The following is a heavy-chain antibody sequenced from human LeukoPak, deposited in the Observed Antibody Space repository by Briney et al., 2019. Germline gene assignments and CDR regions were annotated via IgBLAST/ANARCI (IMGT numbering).Heavy chain of an antibody. V-gene: IGHV4-39*07. Sequence: PSETLSLTCTVSGGSISSSSYYWGWIRQPPGKGLEWIGSIYYSGSTYYNPSLKSRVTISVDTSKNQFSLKLSSVTAADTAVYYCARWSGQTSSSQYYYMDVWGKGTTVTVSS. CDR2: IYYSGST. D-gene: IGHD3-3*01. CDR3: ARWSGQTSSSQYYYMDV. CDR1: GGSISSSSYY. J-gene: IGHJ6*03.